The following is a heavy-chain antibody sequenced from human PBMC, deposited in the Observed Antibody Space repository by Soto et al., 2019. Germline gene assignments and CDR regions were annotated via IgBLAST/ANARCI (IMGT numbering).Heavy chain of an antibody. V-gene: IGHV1-18*01. CDR3: AKNGQPPYYYYGLDV. J-gene: IGHJ6*02. Sequence: QGHLVQSGGEVKKPGASVKVSCKASGYTFTRYGISCVRQAPGQGLEWMGWISGYNGDTNYAQNVQGRVSMTIYSSTSTSYMELRSLTSDDTAVYYCAKNGQPPYYYYGLDVWGQGTTVTVSS. D-gene: IGHD2-8*01. CDR1: GYTFTRYG. CDR2: ISGYNGDT.